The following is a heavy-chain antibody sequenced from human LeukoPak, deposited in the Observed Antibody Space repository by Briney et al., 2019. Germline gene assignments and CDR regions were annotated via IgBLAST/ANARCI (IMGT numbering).Heavy chain of an antibody. CDR3: ARDPGVAVAGNRIKPFDY. D-gene: IGHD6-19*01. CDR2: ISAYNGNT. J-gene: IGHJ4*02. V-gene: IGHV1-18*01. Sequence: ASVKVSCKASGYTFTSYGISWVRQAPGQGLEWMGWISAYNGNTNYAQKFQGRVTMTTDTSTSTAYMELRSLRSDDTAVYYCARDPGVAVAGNRIKPFDYWGQGTLVTVSS. CDR1: GYTFTSYG.